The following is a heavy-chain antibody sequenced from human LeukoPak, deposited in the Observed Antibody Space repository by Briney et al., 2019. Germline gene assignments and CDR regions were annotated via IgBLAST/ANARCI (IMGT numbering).Heavy chain of an antibody. CDR1: GFTVSNNY. Sequence: AGGSLRLSCAASGFTVSNNYMSWVRQAPGKGLEWVSVIYSGGSTYYADSVKGRFTISRDNSKNTLYLQLNSLRAEDTAVYYCAKDFSYDGTGYQDYWGQGTLVTVSS. V-gene: IGHV3-66*01. CDR2: IYSGGST. CDR3: AKDFSYDGTGYQDY. J-gene: IGHJ4*02. D-gene: IGHD3-22*01.